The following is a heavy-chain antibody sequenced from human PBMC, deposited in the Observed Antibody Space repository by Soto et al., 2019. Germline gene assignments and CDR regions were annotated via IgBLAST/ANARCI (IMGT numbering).Heavy chain of an antibody. D-gene: IGHD2-15*01. J-gene: IGHJ5*02. CDR2: IYYSGST. V-gene: IGHV4-59*01. Sequence: SETLSLTCTVSGGSISSYYWSWIRQPPGKGLEWIGYIYYSGSTNYNPSLKSRVTISVDTSKNQFSLKLSSVTAADTAVYYCARVGGVLVGWWLESCFDPWGQGTLVTVSS. CDR1: GGSISSYY. CDR3: ARVGGVLVGWWLESCFDP.